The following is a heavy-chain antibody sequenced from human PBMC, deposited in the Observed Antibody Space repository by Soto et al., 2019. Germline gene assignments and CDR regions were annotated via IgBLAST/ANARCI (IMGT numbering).Heavy chain of an antibody. CDR1: GGSFNAYY. CDR3: ARWNFHRYFNINFKTSYDFDS. V-gene: IGHV4-34*02. CDR2: INHRRST. D-gene: IGHD1-7*01. J-gene: IGHJ4*02. Sequence: QVQLQQWGAGLLKPSETLSLTCTVFGGSFNAYYWNWIRQPPGKGLEWIGKINHRRSTDYNPSLKSRVTMSVDMSKNQFSLNMTSVTAADTAVYYCARWNFHRYFNINFKTSYDFDSWGQGTLVTVSS.